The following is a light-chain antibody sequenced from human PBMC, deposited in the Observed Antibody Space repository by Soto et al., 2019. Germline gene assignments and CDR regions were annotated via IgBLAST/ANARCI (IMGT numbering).Light chain of an antibody. CDR2: GAS. CDR3: QQYGDSPDTDRWT. V-gene: IGKV3-20*01. Sequence: EIVLTQSPGTLSLSPGEGASLSCRASQSVRSSSLAWYQQKPGQPPRLLIYGASSRATGIPDRFSGSGSGTDLTLTISRLEPEDFAVYFCQQYGDSPDTDRWTFGPGTKVEIK. CDR1: QSVRSSS. J-gene: IGKJ1*01.